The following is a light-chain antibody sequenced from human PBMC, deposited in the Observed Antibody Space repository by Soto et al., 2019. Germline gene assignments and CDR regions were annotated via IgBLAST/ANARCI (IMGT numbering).Light chain of an antibody. V-gene: IGKV1-39*01. CDR2: AAS. CDR1: QTISNY. Sequence: DIHMTQSPSSLSAFVGYRFTITCRAGQTISNYVNWYQQKPGKAPKVLIYAASTLQSGVPSRFSGSGSGADFTLTISSLQPEDFATYYCQQSYTIPWMFGQGTKVDIK. CDR3: QQSYTIPWM. J-gene: IGKJ1*01.